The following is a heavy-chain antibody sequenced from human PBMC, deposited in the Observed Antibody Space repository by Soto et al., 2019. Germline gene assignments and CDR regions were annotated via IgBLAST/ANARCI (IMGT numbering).Heavy chain of an antibody. J-gene: IGHJ4*02. D-gene: IGHD3-22*01. Sequence: QVQLQESGPGLVKPSETLSLTCTVSGGSISSYYWSWIRQPPGKGLEWIGYIYYSGSTNYNPSLKSRVTMSVDTSKTQFSLKLSVVTAADTAVYYCAGRRGPWRYNYETSGNWAFDYLGQGTLVTVSS. CDR1: GGSISSYY. CDR2: IYYSGST. CDR3: AGRRGPWRYNYETSGNWAFDY. V-gene: IGHV4-59*01.